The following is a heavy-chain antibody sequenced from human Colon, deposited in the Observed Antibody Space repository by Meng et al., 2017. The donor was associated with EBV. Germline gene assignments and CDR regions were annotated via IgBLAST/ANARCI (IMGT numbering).Heavy chain of an antibody. CDR2: IYHSGST. V-gene: IGHV4-4*02. CDR1: GGSLSSRNW. D-gene: IGHD2-21*02. Sequence: QVQLQGPGPGLGKPSGTLSLTCAVSGGSLSSRNWWSWVRQPLGKGLEWIGEIYHSGSTNYNPSLKSRVTISVDESKNQFSLRLSSVTAADTAVYYCARVGAYCGGDCYHPRWGQGTLVTVSS. CDR3: ARVGAYCGGDCYHPR. J-gene: IGHJ4*02.